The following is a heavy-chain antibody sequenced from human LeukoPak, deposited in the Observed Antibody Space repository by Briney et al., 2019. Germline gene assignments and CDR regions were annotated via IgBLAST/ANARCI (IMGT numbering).Heavy chain of an antibody. CDR3: ARDVGHDYGAKRPLDY. V-gene: IGHV3-48*01. J-gene: IGHJ4*02. CDR2: ISSSSSTI. D-gene: IGHD4-17*01. Sequence: GGSLRLSCAASGFTFSSYSMNWVRQAPGKGLEWVSYISSSSSTIYYADSVKGRFTISRDNAKNSLYLQMNSLRAEDTAVYYCARDVGHDYGAKRPLDYWGQGTLVTVSS. CDR1: GFTFSSYS.